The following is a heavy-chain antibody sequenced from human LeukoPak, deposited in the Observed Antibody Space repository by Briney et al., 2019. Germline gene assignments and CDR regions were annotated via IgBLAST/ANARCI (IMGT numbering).Heavy chain of an antibody. CDR3: ARDRRDTSMVWDY. CDR1: GGSISSYY. V-gene: IGHV4-59*01. D-gene: IGHD5-18*01. CDR2: IYYSGST. Sequence: SETLSLTCTVSGGSISSYYWSWIRQPPGKGLEWIGYIYYSGSTNYNPSLKSRVTISVETSKNQFSLKMRSVTAADTAVYYCARDRRDTSMVWDYWGRGTLVTVSS. J-gene: IGHJ4*02.